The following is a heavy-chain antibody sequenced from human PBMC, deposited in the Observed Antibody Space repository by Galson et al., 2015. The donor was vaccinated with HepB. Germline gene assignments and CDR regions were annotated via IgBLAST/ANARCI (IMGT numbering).Heavy chain of an antibody. D-gene: IGHD2-15*01. J-gene: IGHJ3*02. V-gene: IGHV3-9*01. CDR2: ISWNSGSI. CDR3: AKDIGRYCSGGSSVCGSAFDI. CDR1: GFTFDDYA. Sequence: SLRLSCAASGFTFDDYAMHWVRQAPGKGLEWVSGISWNSGSIGYADSVKGRFTISRDNAKNSLYLQMNSLRAEDTALYYCAKDIGRYCSGGSSVCGSAFDIWGQGTMVTVSS.